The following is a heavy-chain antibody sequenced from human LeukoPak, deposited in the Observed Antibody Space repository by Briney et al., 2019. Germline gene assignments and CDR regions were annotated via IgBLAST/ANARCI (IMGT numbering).Heavy chain of an antibody. CDR2: INHRGST. Sequence: SETLSLTCAVYGGSFSGYYWSWIRQPPGKGLEWIGEINHRGSTNYNPSLKSRVTISVDTSKNQFSLKLSSVTAADTAVYYCARSTVTTFDYWGQGTLVTVSS. CDR1: GGSFSGYY. D-gene: IGHD4-17*01. CDR3: ARSTVTTFDY. V-gene: IGHV4-34*01. J-gene: IGHJ4*02.